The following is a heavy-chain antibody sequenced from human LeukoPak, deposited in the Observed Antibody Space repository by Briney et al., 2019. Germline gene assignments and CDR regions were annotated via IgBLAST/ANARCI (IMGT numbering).Heavy chain of an antibody. CDR1: GFTFDDYA. J-gene: IGHJ4*02. V-gene: IGHV3-43D*03. CDR3: AKAISLYYYDSNGYTEGIDY. CDR2: ISWDGDTI. D-gene: IGHD3-22*01. Sequence: PGGSLRLSCAASGFTFDDYAMHWVRQAPGKGLEWVSLISWDGDTIYYADSVKGRFTISRDNSKDSLYLQMNSLRPEDTALYYCAKAISLYYYDSNGYTEGIDYWGQGTLVTVSS.